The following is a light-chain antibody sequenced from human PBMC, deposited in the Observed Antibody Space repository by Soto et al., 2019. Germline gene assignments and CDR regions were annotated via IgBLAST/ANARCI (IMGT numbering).Light chain of an antibody. CDR3: SSYAGSSTSDVV. CDR1: SSDVGTYNL. CDR2: EGS. J-gene: IGLJ2*01. Sequence: QPVLTQPASVSGSPGQSITISCTGTSSDVGTYNLVSWYQQHPGKAPKLMIYEGSKRPSGVSDRFSGSKSGNTASLTISGLQAEDEADYYCSSYAGSSTSDVVFGGGTKLTVL. V-gene: IGLV2-23*01.